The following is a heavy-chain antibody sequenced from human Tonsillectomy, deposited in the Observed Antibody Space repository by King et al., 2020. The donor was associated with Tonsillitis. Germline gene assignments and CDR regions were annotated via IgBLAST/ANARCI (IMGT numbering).Heavy chain of an antibody. CDR3: ARVLVTMGRGVIINWFDP. CDR2: ISSSSSYI. V-gene: IGHV3-21*01. Sequence: EVQLVESGGGLVKPGGSLRLSCAASGFTFSSYSMNWVRQAPGKGLEWVSSISSSSSYIYYADSVKGRFTISRDNAKNSLYLQMNSLRAEDTAVYYCARVLVTMGRGVIINWFDPWGEGTLVTVSS. J-gene: IGHJ5*02. D-gene: IGHD3-10*01. CDR1: GFTFSSYS.